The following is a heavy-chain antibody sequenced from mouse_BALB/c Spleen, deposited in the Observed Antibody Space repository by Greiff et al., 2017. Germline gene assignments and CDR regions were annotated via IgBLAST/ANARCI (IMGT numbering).Heavy chain of an antibody. CDR3: ARVTTADYYAMDY. CDR1: GFSLTSYG. CDR2: IWAGGST. V-gene: IGHV2-9*02. J-gene: IGHJ4*01. Sequence: VKLMESGPGLVAPSQSLSITCTVSGFSLTSYGVHWVRQPPGKGLEWLGVIWAGGSTNYNSALMSRLSISKDNSKSQVFLKMNSLQTDDTAMYYCARVTTADYYAMDYWGQGTSVTVSS. D-gene: IGHD1-2*01.